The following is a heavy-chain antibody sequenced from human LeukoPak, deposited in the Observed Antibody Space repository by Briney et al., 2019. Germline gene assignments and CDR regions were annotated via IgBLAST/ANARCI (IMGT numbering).Heavy chain of an antibody. Sequence: GGSLRLSCAASGFTFSSYSMNWVRQAPGKGLEWVSSISSSSSYIYYADSVKGRFTISRDNAKNSLYLQMNSLRAEDTAVYYCARDYLRLLRYFDWYHTVMDVWGQGTTVTVSS. J-gene: IGHJ6*02. V-gene: IGHV3-21*01. D-gene: IGHD3-9*01. CDR2: ISSSSSYI. CDR3: ARDYLRLLRYFDWYHTVMDV. CDR1: GFTFSSYS.